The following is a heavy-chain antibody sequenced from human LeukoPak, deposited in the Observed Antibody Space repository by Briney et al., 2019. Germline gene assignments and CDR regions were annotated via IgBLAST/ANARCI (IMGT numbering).Heavy chain of an antibody. CDR3: PRDVALTMVRGVITNWFDP. CDR1: GGSISSYY. CDR2: VYYTGST. J-gene: IGHJ5*02. V-gene: IGHV4-59*12. Sequence: SETLSLTCTVSGGSISSYYWSWVRQPPGKGLEWIGFVYYTGSTNYNPSLKSRVTISVDTFKNQFSLKLSSVTAADTAVYYCPRDVALTMVRGVITNWFDPWGQGTLVTVSS. D-gene: IGHD3-10*01.